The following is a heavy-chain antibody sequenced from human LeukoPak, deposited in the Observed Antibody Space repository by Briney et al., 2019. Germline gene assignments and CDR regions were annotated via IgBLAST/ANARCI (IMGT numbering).Heavy chain of an antibody. CDR2: INHSGST. Sequence: SETLSLTCAVYGGSFSGYYWSWIRQPPGKGLEWIGEINHSGSTNYNPSLKSRVTISVDASKNQFSLKLSSVTAADTAVYYCARRQIFDYWGQGTLVTVSS. J-gene: IGHJ4*02. V-gene: IGHV4-34*01. CDR1: GGSFSGYY. CDR3: ARRQIFDY.